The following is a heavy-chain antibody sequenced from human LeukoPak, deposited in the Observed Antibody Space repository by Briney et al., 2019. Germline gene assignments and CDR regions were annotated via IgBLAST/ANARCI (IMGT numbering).Heavy chain of an antibody. J-gene: IGHJ4*02. CDR1: GYTLTSYG. CDR3: ARGEGATDVDY. D-gene: IGHD1-26*01. CDR2: ISAYKGNT. Sequence: SVTVSCMASGYTLTSYGISWVRQAPGQGLEWMGWISAYKGNTNYAQKLQGRVTMTTDTSTSTADMDLTSLRSDDTAVYYCARGEGATDVDYWGQGTLVTVSS. V-gene: IGHV1-18*01.